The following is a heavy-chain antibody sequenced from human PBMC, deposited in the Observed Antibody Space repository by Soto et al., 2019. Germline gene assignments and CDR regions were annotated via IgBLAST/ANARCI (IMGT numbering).Heavy chain of an antibody. CDR2: IYYSGST. J-gene: IGHJ4*02. D-gene: IGHD5-12*01. V-gene: IGHV4-31*03. CDR1: GGSISSGGYY. CDR3: ARDGSGNGPDSGYNFDY. Sequence: PSETLSLTCTVSGGSISSGGYYWSWIRQHPEKSLEWIGYIYYSGSTYYNPSLKSRVTISVDTSKNQFSLKLSSVTAADTAVYYCARDGSGNGPDSGYNFDYWGQGTLVTVSS.